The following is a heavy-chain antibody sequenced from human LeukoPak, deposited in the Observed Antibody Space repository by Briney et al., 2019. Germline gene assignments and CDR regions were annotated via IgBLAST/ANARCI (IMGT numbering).Heavy chain of an antibody. Sequence: GGSLRLSCTASGFTFSSYWMTWVRQAPGKGLEWVAVISYDGSNKYYADSVKGRFTISRDNSKNTLYLQMNSLRAEDTAVYYCASNMIVHAFDIWGQGTMVTVSS. V-gene: IGHV3-30*03. CDR1: GFTFSSYW. D-gene: IGHD3-22*01. CDR2: ISYDGSNK. J-gene: IGHJ3*02. CDR3: ASNMIVHAFDI.